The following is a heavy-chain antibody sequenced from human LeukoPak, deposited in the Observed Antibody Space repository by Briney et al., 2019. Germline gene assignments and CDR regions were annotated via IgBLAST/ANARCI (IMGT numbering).Heavy chain of an antibody. D-gene: IGHD2-15*01. CDR3: ARVAAKTVDY. Sequence: GSLRLSCAASGFTFSNYEMNWVRQPPGKGLEWIGSIYYSGSTDYNPSLKSRVTISVDTPKNQFSLKLSSVTAADTAVYYCARVAAKTVDYWGQGTLVTVSS. CDR1: GFTFSNYE. J-gene: IGHJ4*02. V-gene: IGHV4-39*07. CDR2: IYYSGST.